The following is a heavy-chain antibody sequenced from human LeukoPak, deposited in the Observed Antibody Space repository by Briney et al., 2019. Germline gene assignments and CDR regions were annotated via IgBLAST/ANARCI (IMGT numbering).Heavy chain of an antibody. V-gene: IGHV4-39*01. D-gene: IGHD5-18*01. Sequence: SETLSLTCTVSGGSISSGDYYWSWIRQPPGKGLEWIGSIYYSGSTYYNPSLKSRVTISVDTSKNQFSLKLSSVTAADTAVYYCARHLRLIQLWLTWGQGTLVTVSS. CDR1: GGSISSGDYY. J-gene: IGHJ4*02. CDR2: IYYSGST. CDR3: ARHLRLIQLWLT.